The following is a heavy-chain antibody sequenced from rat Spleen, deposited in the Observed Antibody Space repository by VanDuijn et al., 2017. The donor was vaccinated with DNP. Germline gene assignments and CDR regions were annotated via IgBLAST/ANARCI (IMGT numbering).Heavy chain of an antibody. CDR1: GFTFNNYW. CDR3: AKVRYYGLPGFTY. V-gene: IGHV5-31*01. CDR2: ITSSGGST. Sequence: EVQLVESGGDLVRPGRSLNLSCIVSGFTFNNYWMTWIRQVPGKGLEWVASITSSGGSTYYPDSVKGRFAISRDNAENTLYLQMNSLRSEDTATYYCAKVRYYGLPGFTYWGQGTLVTVSS. D-gene: IGHD1-6*01. J-gene: IGHJ3*01.